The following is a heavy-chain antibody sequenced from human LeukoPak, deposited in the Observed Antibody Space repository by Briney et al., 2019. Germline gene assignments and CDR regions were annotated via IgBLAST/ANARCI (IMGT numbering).Heavy chain of an antibody. Sequence: GGSLRLSCTGSGFTFGDHDLTWVRQAPGQGLEWVGFIRSKSFGGTTQYAASVRGRFTISRDDSTSIAYLQMDRLTTDDTAVYYCARGLGIAYWGQGTLVTVSS. J-gene: IGHJ4*02. D-gene: IGHD7-27*01. CDR2: IRSKSFGGTT. V-gene: IGHV3-49*04. CDR1: GFTFGDHD. CDR3: ARGLGIAY.